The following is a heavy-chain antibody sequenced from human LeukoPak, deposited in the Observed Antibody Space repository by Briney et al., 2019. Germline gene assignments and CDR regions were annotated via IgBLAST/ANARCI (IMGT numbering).Heavy chain of an antibody. J-gene: IGHJ4*02. CDR1: GFTFSSYS. Sequence: PGGSLRLSCAASGFTFSSYSMNWVRQAPGKGLEWVSYISSSSSTIYYADSVKGRFTISRDNAKNSLYLQMNSLRAEDTAAYYCARDLALGPFDYWGQGTLVTVFS. V-gene: IGHV3-48*04. CDR3: ARDLALGPFDY. D-gene: IGHD2-15*01. CDR2: ISSSSSTI.